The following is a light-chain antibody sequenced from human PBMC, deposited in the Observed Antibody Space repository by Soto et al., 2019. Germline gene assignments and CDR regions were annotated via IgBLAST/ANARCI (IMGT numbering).Light chain of an antibody. V-gene: IGKV3-11*01. CDR2: DAS. CDR3: QQRSNWPLLT. J-gene: IGKJ3*01. Sequence: EIVLTQSPATLSLSPGERATLSCRASQSVSSYLAWYQQKPGQAPRLLIYDASNRATGIPARFSGSGSGTDFTLTISSLEPEGFAVYYCQQRSNWPLLTFGPGTKVDIK. CDR1: QSVSSY.